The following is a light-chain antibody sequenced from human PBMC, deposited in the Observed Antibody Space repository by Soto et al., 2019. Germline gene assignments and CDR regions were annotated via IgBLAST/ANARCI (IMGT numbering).Light chain of an antibody. CDR1: QTISTF. Sequence: DIQMTRSPSSLSASVGDRVTITCRSSQTISTFLHWFQQKPGKAPNLLIYDASSLQSGVPSRFSGSGSGTDFTLTISSLQPEDFGTYYCQQTYSTFVSFXGGTKVDIK. J-gene: IGKJ4*01. CDR3: QQTYSTFVS. V-gene: IGKV1-39*01. CDR2: DAS.